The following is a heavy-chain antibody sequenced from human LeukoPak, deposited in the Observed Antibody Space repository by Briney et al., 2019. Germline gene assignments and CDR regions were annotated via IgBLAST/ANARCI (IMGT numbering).Heavy chain of an antibody. D-gene: IGHD3-10*01. CDR2: IYYSGST. CDR1: GGSISSSSYY. CDR3: ARVQGRVGVVRGVIHRFDY. V-gene: IGHV4-39*07. J-gene: IGHJ4*02. Sequence: SETLSLTCTVSGGSISSSSYYWGWIRQPPGKGLEWIGSIYYSGSTYYNPSLKSRVTISVDTSKNQFSLKLSSVTAADTAVYYCARVQGRVGVVRGVIHRFDYWGQGTLVTVSS.